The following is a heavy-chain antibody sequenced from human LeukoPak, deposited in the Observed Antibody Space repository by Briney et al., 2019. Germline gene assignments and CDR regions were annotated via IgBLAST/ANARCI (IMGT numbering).Heavy chain of an antibody. V-gene: IGHV4-34*01. CDR1: GGSFSGYY. CDR3: ARTTGSSSWYKRANWFDS. J-gene: IGHJ5*01. Sequence: SETLSLACAVYGGSFSGYYWSWIRQPPGKGLEWIGEINHSGSTNYNPSLKSRVTISVDTSKNQFSLKLSSVTAADTAVYYCARTTGSSSWYKRANWFDSWGQGTLVTVSS. CDR2: INHSGST. D-gene: IGHD6-13*01.